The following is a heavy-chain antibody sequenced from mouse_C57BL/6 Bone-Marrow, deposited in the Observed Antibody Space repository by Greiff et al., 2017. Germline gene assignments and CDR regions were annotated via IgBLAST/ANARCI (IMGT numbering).Heavy chain of an antibody. V-gene: IGHV5-6*01. J-gene: IGHJ2*01. Sequence: EVQRVESGGDLVKPGGSLKLSCAASGFTFSSYGMSWVRQTPDKRLEWVATISSGGSYTYYPDSVKGRFTISRDNAKNTLYLQMSSLKSEDTAMYYCARDDVVSHFDYWGQGTTLTVSS. D-gene: IGHD1-1*01. CDR3: ARDDVVSHFDY. CDR1: GFTFSSYG. CDR2: ISSGGSYT.